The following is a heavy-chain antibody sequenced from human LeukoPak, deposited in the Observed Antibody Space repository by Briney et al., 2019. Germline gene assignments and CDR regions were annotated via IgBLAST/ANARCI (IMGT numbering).Heavy chain of an antibody. Sequence: SQTLSLTCDVSGDSVSNKNGAWNWIRQSPSRGLEWLGRTYFRSEWHTDYAVSVKGRIAITADTSKNQFSLQLASETPEDTAVYYCASGWALSWGQGSLVTVSS. CDR2: TYFRSEWHT. CDR1: GDSVSNKNGA. CDR3: ASGWALS. V-gene: IGHV6-1*01. D-gene: IGHD1-26*01. J-gene: IGHJ5*02.